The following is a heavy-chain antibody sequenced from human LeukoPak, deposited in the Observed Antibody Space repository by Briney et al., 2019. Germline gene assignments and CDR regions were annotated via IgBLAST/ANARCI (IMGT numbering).Heavy chain of an antibody. Sequence: GASVKVSCKASGYTFTSYYMHWVRQAPGQGLEWMGIINPSGGSTSYAQKFQGRVTMTRDTSTSTVYMDLSSLRSEDTAVYYCARGRYYYDSSGDAFDIWGQGTMVTVSS. J-gene: IGHJ3*02. D-gene: IGHD3-22*01. CDR3: ARGRYYYDSSGDAFDI. CDR2: INPSGGST. CDR1: GYTFTSYY. V-gene: IGHV1-46*01.